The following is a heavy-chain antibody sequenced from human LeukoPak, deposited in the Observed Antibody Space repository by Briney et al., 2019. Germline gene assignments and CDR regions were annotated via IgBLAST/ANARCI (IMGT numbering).Heavy chain of an antibody. CDR3: AREFRQGTVTTVAYYYGMDV. Sequence: GGSLRLSCAASGFTFSSYEMNWVRQAPGKGLEWVSVIYSGGSTYYADSVKGRFTISRDNSKNTLYLQMNSLRAEDTAVYYCAREFRQGTVTTVAYYYGMDVWGQGTTVTVSS. V-gene: IGHV3-66*02. D-gene: IGHD4-17*01. CDR1: GFTFSSYE. CDR2: IYSGGST. J-gene: IGHJ6*02.